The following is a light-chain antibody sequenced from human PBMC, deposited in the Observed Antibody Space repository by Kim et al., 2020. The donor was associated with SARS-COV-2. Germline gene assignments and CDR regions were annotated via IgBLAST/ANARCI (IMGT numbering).Light chain of an antibody. V-gene: IGLV3-1*01. CDR1: KLGDKY. J-gene: IGLJ2*01. CDR2: RDS. CDR3: QTWDSSGV. Sequence: VAVSPEQTASITCSGDKLGDKYTCWYQQKPGQSPVLVIYRDSRRPSGIPERFSGSNSGNTATLTISGTQAMDEADYYCQTWDSSGVFGGGTQLTVL.